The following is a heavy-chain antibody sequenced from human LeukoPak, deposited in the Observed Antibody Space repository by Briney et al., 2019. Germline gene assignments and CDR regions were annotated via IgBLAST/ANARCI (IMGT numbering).Heavy chain of an antibody. J-gene: IGHJ4*02. Sequence: SQTLSLTCAISGDSFSSNSAAWNWIGQSPSRGLEWLGRTYYRSKWYNDYAVSVKSRITINPDTSKNQFSLQLNSVTPEDTAVYYCNLQYYYDSSGYHYYFDYWGQGTLVTVSS. V-gene: IGHV6-1*01. CDR1: GDSFSSNSAA. CDR2: TYYRSKWYN. D-gene: IGHD3-22*01. CDR3: NLQYYYDSSGYHYYFDY.